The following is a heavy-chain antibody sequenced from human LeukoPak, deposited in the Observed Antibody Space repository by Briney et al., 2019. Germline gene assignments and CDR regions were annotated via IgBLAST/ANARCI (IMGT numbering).Heavy chain of an antibody. CDR2: IKQDGSEK. V-gene: IGHV3-7*01. CDR1: GFTFSSYW. J-gene: IGHJ4*02. CDR3: ARDRGLVVVPAASDY. D-gene: IGHD2-2*01. Sequence: PGGSLRLSCAASGFTFSSYWMSWDRQAPGKGLEWVANIKQDGSEKYYVDSVKGRFTISRDNAKNSLYLQMNSLRAEDTAVYYCARDRGLVVVPAASDYWGQGTLVTVSS.